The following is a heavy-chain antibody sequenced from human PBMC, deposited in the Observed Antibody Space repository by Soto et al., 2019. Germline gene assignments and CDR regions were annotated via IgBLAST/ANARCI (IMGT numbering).Heavy chain of an antibody. Sequence: GGPLRLSCAASGFTFSSYAMSWVRQAPGKGLEWVSAISGSGGSTYYADSVKGRFTISRDNSKNTLYLQMNSLRAEDTAVYYCAKDIAARPGAFDIWGQGTMVTVSS. CDR3: AKDIAARPGAFDI. V-gene: IGHV3-23*01. J-gene: IGHJ3*02. CDR2: ISGSGGST. D-gene: IGHD6-6*01. CDR1: GFTFSSYA.